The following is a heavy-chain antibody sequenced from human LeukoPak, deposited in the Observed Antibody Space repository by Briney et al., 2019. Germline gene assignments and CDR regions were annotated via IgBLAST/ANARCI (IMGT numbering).Heavy chain of an antibody. J-gene: IGHJ4*02. CDR2: INPDSGGT. V-gene: IGHV1-2*02. CDR1: GYTFTGYY. CDR3: ARASAYNSGWGSFDL. D-gene: IGHD6-19*01. Sequence: EASVKVSCKASGYTFTGYYIHWVRQAPGQGLEWMGWINPDSGGTKYAQKFQGRVTMTRDTSISTAYMELSRLRSDDTAVYYYARASAYNSGWGSFDLWGQGTLVTVSS.